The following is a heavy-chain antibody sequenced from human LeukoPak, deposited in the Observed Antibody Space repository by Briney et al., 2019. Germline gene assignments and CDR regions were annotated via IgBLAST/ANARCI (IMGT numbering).Heavy chain of an antibody. CDR1: GGSINNYY. V-gene: IGHV4-59*08. J-gene: IGHJ4*02. Sequence: SETLSLTCTISGGSINNYYWNWIRQPPGKGLEWIGYIYYSGSANYNPSLKSRFTISVDTSKNQFSLKLNSVTAAGTAVYYCARQGGYSSSPDFWGQGTLVTVSP. D-gene: IGHD6-13*01. CDR3: ARQGGYSSSPDF. CDR2: IYYSGSA.